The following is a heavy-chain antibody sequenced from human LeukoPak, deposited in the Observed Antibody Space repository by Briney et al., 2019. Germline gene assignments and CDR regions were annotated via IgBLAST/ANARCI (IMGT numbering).Heavy chain of an antibody. CDR2: ISDSGGST. CDR3: AKDRLSYCSGGSCYSYSD. D-gene: IGHD2-15*01. J-gene: IGHJ4*02. Sequence: GGTLRPSCAVSGITLSNYTMSSGCHAPGKGQEWVAGISDSGGSTSYADSVKGRFTISRDNPKNTLYLQMNSLRAEDTAVYYCAKDRLSYCSGGSCYSYSDWGQGTLVTVSS. CDR1: GITLSNYT. V-gene: IGHV3-23*01.